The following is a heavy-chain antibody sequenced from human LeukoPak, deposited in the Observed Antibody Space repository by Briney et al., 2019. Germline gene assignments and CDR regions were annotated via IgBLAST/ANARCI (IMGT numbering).Heavy chain of an antibody. V-gene: IGHV3-48*01. J-gene: IGHJ1*01. CDR2: ISASSTTI. CDR3: ARAWREAAAFVYFHY. CDR1: GFTFSSYS. Sequence: PGGSLRLSCAASGFTFSSYSMNWVRQAPGKRLEWVSYISASSTTIYYADSVKGRFTISRDNAMNSLYLQMNSLRAEDTAVYYCARAWREAAAFVYFHYWGQGTLVTVSS. D-gene: IGHD6-13*01.